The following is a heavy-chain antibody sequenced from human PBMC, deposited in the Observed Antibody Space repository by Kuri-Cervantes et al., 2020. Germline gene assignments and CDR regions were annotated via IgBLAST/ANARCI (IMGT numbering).Heavy chain of an antibody. J-gene: IGHJ4*02. CDR2: ISYDGSNK. CDR1: GFTFSSYA. Sequence: GESLKISCAASGFTFSSYAMHWVRQAPGKGPEWVAVISYDGSNKYYADSVKGRFTISRDNSKNTLYLQMNSLRDEDTAMYYCVKSSSGYRDWGQGTLVTVSS. V-gene: IGHV3-30-3*01. CDR3: VKSSSGYRD. D-gene: IGHD3-22*01.